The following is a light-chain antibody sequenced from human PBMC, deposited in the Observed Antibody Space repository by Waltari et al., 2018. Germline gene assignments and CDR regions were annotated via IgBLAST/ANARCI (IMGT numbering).Light chain of an antibody. CDR1: NNDIGKYNG. Sequence: QSALTQPPSVSKSLGQSVTLSCIGTNNDIGKYNGVSLYQQHSGTTPNLLIYDVNRRPLGVSDRFSGSKSANAASMTISGLQPEDEADYYCSSYTSGSIILFGGGTRLTVL. CDR3: SSYTSGSIIL. V-gene: IGLV2-18*02. CDR2: DVN. J-gene: IGLJ2*01.